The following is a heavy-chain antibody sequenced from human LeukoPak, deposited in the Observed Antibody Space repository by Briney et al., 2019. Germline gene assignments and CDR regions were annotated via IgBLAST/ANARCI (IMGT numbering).Heavy chain of an antibody. CDR3: AREDRGVVVNTTLDAFDI. V-gene: IGHV4-34*01. CDR1: GGSFSGYY. J-gene: IGHJ3*02. Sequence: SETLSLTCAVYGGSFSGYYWSWIRQPPGKGLEWIGEINHSGSTNYNPSLKSRVTISVDTSKNQFSLKLSSVTAADTAVYYCAREDRGVVVNTTLDAFDIWGQGTMVTVSS. D-gene: IGHD3-22*01. CDR2: INHSGST.